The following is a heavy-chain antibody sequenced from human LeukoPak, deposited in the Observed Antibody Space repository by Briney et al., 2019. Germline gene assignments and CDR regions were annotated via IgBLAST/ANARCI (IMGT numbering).Heavy chain of an antibody. D-gene: IGHD2-2*01. CDR3: TELDCNSTNCHDY. J-gene: IGHJ4*02. Sequence: GGSLRLSCAASGFTFSSYSMNWVRQAPGKGLEWVSSISSSSSYIYYADSVKGRFTISRDNAKNSLYLQMNSLRAEDTAVYYCTELDCNSTNCHDYWGQGTLVTVSS. CDR2: ISSSSSYI. V-gene: IGHV3-21*01. CDR1: GFTFSSYS.